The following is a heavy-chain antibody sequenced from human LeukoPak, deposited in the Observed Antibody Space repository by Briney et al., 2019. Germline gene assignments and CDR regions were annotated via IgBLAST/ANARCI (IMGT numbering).Heavy chain of an antibody. D-gene: IGHD5-18*01. V-gene: IGHV1-2*06. CDR1: GYTFTRYY. Sequence: ASVKVSCKASGYTFTRYYMHWVRQAPGQGLEWMGRINPNSGGTNYARKFQGSVTMTRDTSISTAYVELSRLRSDDTAVYYCARADTAVYFDYWGQGTLVTVSS. CDR3: ARADTAVYFDY. J-gene: IGHJ4*02. CDR2: INPNSGGT.